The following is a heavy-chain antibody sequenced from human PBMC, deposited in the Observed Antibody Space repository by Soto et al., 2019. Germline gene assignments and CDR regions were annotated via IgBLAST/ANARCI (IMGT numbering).Heavy chain of an antibody. CDR2: ISRSGTT. CDR3: ARETWVDGSGYDY. V-gene: IGHV4-4*02. CDR1: GDSVSSSNW. J-gene: IGHJ4*02. D-gene: IGHD3-22*01. Sequence: QVHLQESGPRLVEPSGTLSLTCAVSGDSVSSSNWWSWVRQPPGKGLEWIGEISRSGTTNYNPSLRSRVTISVDKSNSQFSLRLTSVTAADTAVYYCARETWVDGSGYDYWGQGTLVTVSS.